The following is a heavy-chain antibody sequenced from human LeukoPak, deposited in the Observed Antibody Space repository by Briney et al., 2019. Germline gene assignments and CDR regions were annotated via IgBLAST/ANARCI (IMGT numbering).Heavy chain of an antibody. Sequence: PSETLSLTCTVSGGSISSSSYYWGWIRQPPGKGLEWIGSIYYSGSTYYNPSLKSRVTISVDTSKNQFSLKLSSVTAADTAVYYCARVVGDAGINFDYWGQGTLVTVSS. CDR3: ARVVGDAGINFDY. V-gene: IGHV4-39*07. J-gene: IGHJ4*02. CDR1: GGSISSSSYY. CDR2: IYYSGST. D-gene: IGHD3-16*01.